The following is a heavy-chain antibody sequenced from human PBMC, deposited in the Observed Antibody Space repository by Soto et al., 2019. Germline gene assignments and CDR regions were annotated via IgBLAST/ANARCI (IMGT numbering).Heavy chain of an antibody. J-gene: IGHJ4*02. Sequence: QITLKESGPTLVKSTQTLTLTCTFSGFSLTTDGEGVGWVRQSPGEALEWLALIYWDDDERYSPSLKTRLTNTKDISRNHVVLVMTSMEPVDTGTYFCAHSRNMITEDAQVGDFDYWGQGT. CDR2: IYWDDDE. V-gene: IGHV2-5*02. D-gene: IGHD1-26*01. CDR1: GFSLTTDGEG. CDR3: AHSRNMITEDAQVGDFDY.